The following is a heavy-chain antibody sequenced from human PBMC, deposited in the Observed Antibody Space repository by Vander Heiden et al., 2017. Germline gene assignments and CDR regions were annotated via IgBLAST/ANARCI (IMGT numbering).Heavy chain of an antibody. CDR1: GFSFSRSG. J-gene: IGHJ6*02. CDR3: AREVDIYTYGLLTHYYYYRGMDV. V-gene: IGHV3-33*01. CDR2: IWYDGSNI. Sequence: QVQLVESGGGVVQPGRSLRLSCAASGFSFSRSGMHWVRQAPGKGLEWVAVIWYDGSNIYYADSVKGRFTISRDNSKSTLYLQMNSLRDEDTAVYYCAREVDIYTYGLLTHYYYYRGMDVWGLGTTVTVSS. D-gene: IGHD5-18*01.